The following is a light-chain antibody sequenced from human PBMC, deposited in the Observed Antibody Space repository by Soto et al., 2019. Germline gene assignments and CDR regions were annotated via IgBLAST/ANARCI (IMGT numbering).Light chain of an antibody. V-gene: IGLV2-14*01. J-gene: IGLJ3*02. CDR1: SSDVGGYNY. Sequence: QSALTQPASVSGSPGQSITISCTGTSSDVGGYNYVSWYQQYPGKAPKLMIYEVSNRPSGVSNRFSGSKSGNTASLTISGLQAEDVADYYCSSFTSTHTGVFGGGTKQTVL. CDR3: SSFTSTHTGV. CDR2: EVS.